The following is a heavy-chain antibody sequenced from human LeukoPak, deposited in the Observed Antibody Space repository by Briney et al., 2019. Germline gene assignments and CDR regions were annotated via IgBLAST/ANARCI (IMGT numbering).Heavy chain of an antibody. D-gene: IGHD3-22*01. V-gene: IGHV3-23*01. CDR2: ISGSGGST. CDR3: ASPERRDYYDSSGYSLFDY. Sequence: GGSLRLSCAGSGFIFNNYAMHWVRQPPGKGLEWVSAISGSGGSTYYADSVKGRFTISRDNSKNTLYLQMNSLRAEDTAVYYCASPERRDYYDSSGYSLFDYWGQGTLVTVSS. CDR1: GFIFNNYA. J-gene: IGHJ4*02.